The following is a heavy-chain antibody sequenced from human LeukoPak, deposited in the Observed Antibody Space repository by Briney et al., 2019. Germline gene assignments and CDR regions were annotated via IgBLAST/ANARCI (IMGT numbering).Heavy chain of an antibody. D-gene: IGHD6-19*01. CDR2: MNPNSGNT. J-gene: IGHJ4*02. CDR3: AIGRRAVAGPLDY. CDR1: GYTFTSYD. Sequence: ASVKVSCKASGYTFTSYDINWVRQATGQGLEWMGWMNPNSGNTGYALKFQGRVTMTRNTSISTAYMELSSLRSEDTAVYYCAIGRRAVAGPLDYWGQGTLVTVSS. V-gene: IGHV1-8*01.